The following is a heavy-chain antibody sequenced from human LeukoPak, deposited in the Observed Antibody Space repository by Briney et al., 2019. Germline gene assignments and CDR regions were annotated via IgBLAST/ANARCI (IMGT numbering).Heavy chain of an antibody. CDR3: ATAYDSGSYYKPLVDY. Sequence: ASVKVSCKVSGYTLTELSMHWVRQAPGKGLEWLGGFDPEDGETIYAQKFQGRVTMTEDTSTDTAYMELSSLRSEDTAVYYCATAYDSGSYYKPLVDYWGQGTLVTVSS. CDR2: FDPEDGET. V-gene: IGHV1-24*01. J-gene: IGHJ4*02. CDR1: GYTLTELS. D-gene: IGHD3-10*01.